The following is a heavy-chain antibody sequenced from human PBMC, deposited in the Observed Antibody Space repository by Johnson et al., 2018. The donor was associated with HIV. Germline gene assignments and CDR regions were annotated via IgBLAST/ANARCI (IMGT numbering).Heavy chain of an antibody. D-gene: IGHD1-26*01. Sequence: VQLVESGGGVVRPGGSLRLSCAASGFTFDDHGMSWVRQVPGKGLEWVSGINWNGGSRTYADSVKGRFTISRDNSKNTLYLQLNTLRAADTAVYYCARDWDAYGAFDIWGQGTMVTVSS. CDR3: ARDWDAYGAFDI. CDR2: INWNGGSR. J-gene: IGHJ3*02. CDR1: GFTFDDHG. V-gene: IGHV3-20*04.